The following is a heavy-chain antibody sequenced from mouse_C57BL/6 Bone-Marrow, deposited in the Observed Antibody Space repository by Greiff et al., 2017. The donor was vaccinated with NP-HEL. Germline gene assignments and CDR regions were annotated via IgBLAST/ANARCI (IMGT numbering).Heavy chain of an antibody. Sequence: VQLQQPGAELVKPGASVKMSCKASGYTFTSYWITWVKQRPGQGLEWIGDIYPGSGSTNYNEKFKSKATLTVDTSSSTAYMQLSSLTSEDSAVYYCASYYDYDGGRFDYWGQGTTLTVSS. CDR3: ASYYDYDGGRFDY. D-gene: IGHD2-4*01. V-gene: IGHV1-55*01. CDR2: IYPGSGST. J-gene: IGHJ2*01. CDR1: GYTFTSYW.